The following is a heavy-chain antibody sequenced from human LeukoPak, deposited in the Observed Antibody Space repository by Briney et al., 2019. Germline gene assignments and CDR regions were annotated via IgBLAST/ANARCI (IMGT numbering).Heavy chain of an antibody. Sequence: GGSLRLSCSASGFTFSTDGIHWVRQAPGKGLEYVSAISSNGGSTYYADSVKGRFTISRDNSKNTLYLQMSSLRAEDTAVYYCVKDRTRLWFEELLFGGVNAFDIWGQGTMVTVSS. CDR2: ISSNGGST. CDR1: GFTFSTDG. D-gene: IGHD3-10*01. J-gene: IGHJ3*02. V-gene: IGHV3-64D*06. CDR3: VKDRTRLWFEELLFGGVNAFDI.